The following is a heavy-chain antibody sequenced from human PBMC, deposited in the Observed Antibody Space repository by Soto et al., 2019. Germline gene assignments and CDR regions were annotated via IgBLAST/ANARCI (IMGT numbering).Heavy chain of an antibody. CDR3: ARGGYCSGGSCYSRPEEYYYYYGMDV. J-gene: IGHJ6*02. Sequence: GGSLRLSCAASGFTFSDHYMDWVRQAPGKGLEWVGRTRNKANSYTTEYAASVKGGFTISRDDSKNSLYLQMNSLKTEDTAVYYCARGGYCSGGSCYSRPEEYYYYYGMDVWGQGTTVTVSS. V-gene: IGHV3-72*01. D-gene: IGHD2-15*01. CDR1: GFTFSDHY. CDR2: TRNKANSYTT.